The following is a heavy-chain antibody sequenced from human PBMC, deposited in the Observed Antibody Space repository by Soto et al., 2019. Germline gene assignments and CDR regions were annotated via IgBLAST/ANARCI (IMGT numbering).Heavy chain of an antibody. CDR3: AREGLVAGSFDY. CDR2: IYYSGST. Sequence: SETLSLTCTVSGGSISSYYWSWIRQPPGKGLERIGYIYYSGSTNYNPSLKSRVTISVDTSKNQFSLKLSSLTAADTAVYYCAREGLVAGSFDYWGQGTLVTVSS. V-gene: IGHV4-59*01. J-gene: IGHJ4*02. D-gene: IGHD6-19*01. CDR1: GGSISSYY.